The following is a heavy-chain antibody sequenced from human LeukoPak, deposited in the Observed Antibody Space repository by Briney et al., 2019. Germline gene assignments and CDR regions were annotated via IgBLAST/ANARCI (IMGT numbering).Heavy chain of an antibody. D-gene: IGHD3-3*01. V-gene: IGHV4-59*08. J-gene: IGHJ2*01. CDR2: IYYSGST. CDR3: ARRRYDFWSVTSLWYFDL. Sequence: SETLSLTCTVSGGSISSYYWSWIRQPPGKGLEGIGIIYYSGSTNYNPSLKSRVTISVDTSKNQFSLKLSSVTAADTAVYYCARRRYDFWSVTSLWYFDLWGRGTLVTVSS. CDR1: GGSISSYY.